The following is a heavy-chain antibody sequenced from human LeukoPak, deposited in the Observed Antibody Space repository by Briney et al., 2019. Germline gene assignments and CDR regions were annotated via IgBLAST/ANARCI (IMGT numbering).Heavy chain of an antibody. J-gene: IGHJ4*02. CDR1: GYTFTSYY. CDR3: VRENSWYFDY. CDR2: INPSGGTT. D-gene: IGHD6-13*01. V-gene: IGHV1-46*01. Sequence: ASVKVSCKASGYTFTSYYMHWVRQAPGQGLEWMGVINPSGGTTSYAQKFQGRVTMTRDTSTSTVYMELSSLRSDDTAVYYCVRENSWYFDYWGQGALVTVSS.